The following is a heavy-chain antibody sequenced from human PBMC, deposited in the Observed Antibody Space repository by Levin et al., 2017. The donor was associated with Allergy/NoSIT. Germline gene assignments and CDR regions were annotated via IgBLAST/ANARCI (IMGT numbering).Heavy chain of an antibody. CDR1: GFTFSSYW. D-gene: IGHD2-15*01. Sequence: EASVKVSCAASGFTFSSYWMSWVRQAPGKGLEWVANINQDGSENNYVDSVKGRFTISRDNAGNSLYLQMNSLRAEDTAVYYCAREGRPGGVAGFQYWGQGTLVTVSS. J-gene: IGHJ1*01. V-gene: IGHV3-7*01. CDR3: AREGRPGGVAGFQY. CDR2: INQDGSEN.